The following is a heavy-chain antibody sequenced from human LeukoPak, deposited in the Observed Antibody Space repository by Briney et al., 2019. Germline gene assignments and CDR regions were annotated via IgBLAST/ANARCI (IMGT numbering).Heavy chain of an antibody. D-gene: IGHD6-13*01. CDR3: ARGKSIAAAGLFDY. CDR2: VFSGGTT. CDR1: AFTVSSNY. Sequence: PGGSLRLSCAASAFTVSSNYMSWVRQAPGKGLEWVSVVFSGGTTYYADSVKGRFTISRDNSKNTLYLQMNSLRAEDTAVYYCARGKSIAAAGLFDYWGQGTLVTVSS. V-gene: IGHV3-53*01. J-gene: IGHJ4*02.